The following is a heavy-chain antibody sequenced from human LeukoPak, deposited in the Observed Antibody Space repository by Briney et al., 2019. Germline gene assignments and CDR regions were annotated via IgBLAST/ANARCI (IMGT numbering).Heavy chain of an antibody. V-gene: IGHV1-46*01. CDR3: ARGSGGGWYGEYAFDI. CDR2: INPSGGST. D-gene: IGHD6-19*01. CDR1: GYTFTSYY. Sequence: ASVKVSCKASGYTFTSYYMHWVRQAPGQGLEWMGIINPSGGSTSHAQKFQGRVTMTRDTSISTAYMELSRLRSDDTAVYYCARGSGGGWYGEYAFDIWGQGTMVTVSS. J-gene: IGHJ3*02.